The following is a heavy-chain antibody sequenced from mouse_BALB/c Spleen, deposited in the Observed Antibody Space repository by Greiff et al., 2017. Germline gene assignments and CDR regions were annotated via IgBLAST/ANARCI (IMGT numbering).Heavy chain of an antibody. Sequence: VQLQQSGPELVKPGASVKISCTASGYSFTGYFMNWVMQSPGKSLEWIGRINPYNGDTFYNQKFKGKATLTVDKSSSTAHMELRSLASEDSAVYYCARKGSYDCDYRGYVDVWGAGTTVTVSA. V-gene: IGHV1-20*02. CDR2: INPYNGDT. D-gene: IGHD2-3*01. CDR1: GYSFTGYF. CDR3: ARKGSYDCDYRGYVDV. J-gene: IGHJ1*01.